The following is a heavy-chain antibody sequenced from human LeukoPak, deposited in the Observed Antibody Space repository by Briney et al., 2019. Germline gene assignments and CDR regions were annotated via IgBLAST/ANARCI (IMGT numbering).Heavy chain of an antibody. CDR3: AKGSSSSRPYYFDH. CDR2: ITDTGGDT. Sequence: GGSLRLSCAASGFTFNSYAMSWVRQAPGKGLEWVSAITDTGGDTYHADSVKGRFTISRDNSKNTLYLQMNSLRAEDTATYYCAKGSSSSRPYYFDHWAPGTLVTVSS. V-gene: IGHV3-23*01. CDR1: GFTFNSYA. J-gene: IGHJ4*02. D-gene: IGHD6-6*01.